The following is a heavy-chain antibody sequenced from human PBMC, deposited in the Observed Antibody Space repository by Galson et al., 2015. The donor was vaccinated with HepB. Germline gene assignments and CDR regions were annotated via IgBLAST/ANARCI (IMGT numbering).Heavy chain of an antibody. CDR1: GFTFSSYA. V-gene: IGHV3-30-3*01. CDR3: AREREYSSSSAFDY. Sequence: LRLSCAASGFTFSSYAMHWVRQAPGKGLEWVAVISYDGSNKYYADSVKGRFTISRDNSKNTLYLQMNSLRAEDTAVYYCAREREYSSSSAFDYWGQGTLVTVSS. CDR2: ISYDGSNK. J-gene: IGHJ4*02. D-gene: IGHD6-6*01.